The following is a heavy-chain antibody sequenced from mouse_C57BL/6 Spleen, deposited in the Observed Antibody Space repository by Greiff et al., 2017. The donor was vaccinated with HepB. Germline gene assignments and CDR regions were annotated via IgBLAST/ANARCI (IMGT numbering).Heavy chain of an antibody. V-gene: IGHV1-15*01. Sequence: VKLQESGAELVRPGASVTLSCKASGYTFTDYEMHWVKQTPVHGLEWIGAIDPETGGTAYNQKFKGKAILTADKSSSTAYMELRSLTSEDSAVYYCTRLSSDYFDYWGQGTTLTVSS. CDR2: IDPETGGT. J-gene: IGHJ2*01. CDR3: TRLSSDYFDY. D-gene: IGHD1-1*01. CDR1: GYTFTDYE.